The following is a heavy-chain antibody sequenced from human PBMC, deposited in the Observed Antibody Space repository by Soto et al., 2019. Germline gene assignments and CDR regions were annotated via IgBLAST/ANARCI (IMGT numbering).Heavy chain of an antibody. D-gene: IGHD2-21*02. CDR3: TSDDYRGDSGDF. CDR2: VRTKINDYAK. Sequence: EVQLVESGGGLVRPGGSLTLSCSISGLTFSVSVIHWVRQPPGKGLEWVGRVRTKINDYAKSYSESVKGRFTISRDDSKNTAWLQTNSLKTEDPAVYDCTSDDYRGDSGDFWGRGTLVTVSS. J-gene: IGHJ4*02. V-gene: IGHV3-73*01. CDR1: GLTFSVSV.